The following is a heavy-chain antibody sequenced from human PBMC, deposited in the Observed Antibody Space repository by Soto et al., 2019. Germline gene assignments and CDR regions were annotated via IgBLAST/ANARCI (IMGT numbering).Heavy chain of an antibody. J-gene: IGHJ4*02. CDR1: GGSFSGYY. D-gene: IGHD2-2*01. Sequence: QVQLQQWGAGLLKPSETLSLTCAVYGGSFSGYYWSWIRQPPGKGLEWIGEIDHSGSTNYNPSLKSRVTISVETSKNQFSLKLSSVTAADTAVYYCARGPPVTIVVVPAARGSPNFDYWGQGTLVTVSS. CDR3: ARGPPVTIVVVPAARGSPNFDY. CDR2: IDHSGST. V-gene: IGHV4-34*01.